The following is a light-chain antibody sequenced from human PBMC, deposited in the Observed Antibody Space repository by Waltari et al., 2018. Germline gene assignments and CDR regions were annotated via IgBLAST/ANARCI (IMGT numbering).Light chain of an antibody. CDR1: SSDVGNYAL. CDR3: CSYAGSATFAV. V-gene: IGLV2-23*03. CDR2: EGN. J-gene: IGLJ3*02. Sequence: QSALTQPASVSGSPGQSITIPCTGPSSDVGNYALISWYQQHPTKAPKLIIYEGNKRPSGVSNRFSGSTSGNTASLTISGLQAEDEADYFCCSYAGSATFAVFGGGTKLTVL.